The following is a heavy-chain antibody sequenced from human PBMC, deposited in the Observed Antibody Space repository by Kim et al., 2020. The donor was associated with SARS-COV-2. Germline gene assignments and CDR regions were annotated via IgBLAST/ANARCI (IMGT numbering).Heavy chain of an antibody. Sequence: GGSLRLSCAASGFTFSNYYMTWIRQAPGKGLEWVSYISSSGRTKYYADSVKGRFTISRDNSKNSLYLQMNSLRAEDTAVYYCAREDFDGSGIGNYYGMDVWGQGTTVTVSS. CDR1: GFTFSNYY. CDR2: ISSSGRTK. J-gene: IGHJ6*02. V-gene: IGHV3-11*01. CDR3: AREDFDGSGIGNYYGMDV. D-gene: IGHD3-10*01.